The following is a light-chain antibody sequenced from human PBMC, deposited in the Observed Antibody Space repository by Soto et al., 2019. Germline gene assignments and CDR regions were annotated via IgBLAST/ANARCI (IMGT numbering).Light chain of an antibody. V-gene: IGKV1-39*01. CDR1: QSITTY. CDR3: QQSYRGRT. CDR2: AAS. Sequence: DIQMTQSPSSLSASVGDRVTITCRASQSITTYLNWYQQKPGKAPKLLIYAASSLQSGVPSRFSGSGSGTDFTLTISTLQTEEFATYYCQQSYRGRTFGQGTKVEIK. J-gene: IGKJ1*01.